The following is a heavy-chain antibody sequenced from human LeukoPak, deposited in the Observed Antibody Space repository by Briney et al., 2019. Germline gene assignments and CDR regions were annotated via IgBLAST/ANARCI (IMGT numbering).Heavy chain of an antibody. CDR3: ASGGVGDDAFDI. CDR2: INHSGGT. CDR1: GGSFSGYY. Sequence: SETLSLTCAVYGGSFSGYYWSWIRQPPGKGLEWIGEINHSGGTNYNPSLKSRVTISVDTSKNQFSLKLSSVTAADTAVYYCASGGVGDDAFDIWGQGTMVTVSS. J-gene: IGHJ3*02. D-gene: IGHD4-17*01. V-gene: IGHV4-34*01.